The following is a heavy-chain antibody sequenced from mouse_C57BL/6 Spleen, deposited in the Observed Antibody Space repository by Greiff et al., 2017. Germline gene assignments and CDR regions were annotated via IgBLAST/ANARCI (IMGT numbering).Heavy chain of an antibody. V-gene: IGHV1-82*01. CDR3: ASCDGPDV. CDR2: IYPGDGDT. D-gene: IGHD2-3*01. CDR1: GYAFSSSW. J-gene: IGHJ1*03. Sequence: VQLQQSGPELVKPGASVKISCKASGYAFSSSWMNWVKQRPGKGLEWIGRIYPGDGDTNYNGKFKGKATLTADKSSSTAYMQLSSLTSEDSAVYFCASCDGPDVWGTGTTVTVSS.